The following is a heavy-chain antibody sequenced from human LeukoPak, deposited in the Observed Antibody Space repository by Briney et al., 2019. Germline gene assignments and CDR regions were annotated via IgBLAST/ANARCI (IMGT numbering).Heavy chain of an antibody. CDR2: INPNSGGT. CDR3: ARDRGGGYSYGYGY. CDR1: GYTFTGYY. D-gene: IGHD5-18*01. V-gene: IGHV1-2*02. J-gene: IGHJ4*02. Sequence: GASVKVSCKASGYTFTGYYMHWMRQAPGQGLEWMGWINPNSGGTNYAQKFQGRVTMTRDTSISTAYMELSRLRSDDTAVYYCARDRGGGYSYGYGYWGQGTLVTVSS.